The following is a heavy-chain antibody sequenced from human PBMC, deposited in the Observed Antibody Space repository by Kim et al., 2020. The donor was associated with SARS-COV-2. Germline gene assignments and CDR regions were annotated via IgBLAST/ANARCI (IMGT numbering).Heavy chain of an antibody. D-gene: IGHD3-10*01. CDR1: GYTFTSYA. CDR2: INTNTGNP. CDR3: ARRRGGRGSGSYYNLYNWFDP. J-gene: IGHJ5*02. Sequence: ASVKVSCKASGYTFTSYAMNWVRQAPGQGLEWMGWINTNTGNPTYAQGFTGRFVFSLDTSVSTAYLQISSLKAEDTAVYYCARRRGGRGSGSYYNLYNWFDPWGQGTLVIVSS. V-gene: IGHV7-4-1*02.